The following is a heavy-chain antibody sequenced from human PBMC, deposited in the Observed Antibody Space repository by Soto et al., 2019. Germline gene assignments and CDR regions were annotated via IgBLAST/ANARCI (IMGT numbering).Heavy chain of an antibody. CDR2: ISGSGGST. CDR1: GFTFSSYA. D-gene: IGHD6-19*01. V-gene: IGHV3-23*01. J-gene: IGHJ4*02. CDR3: AKVWQWLEGGDYFDY. Sequence: HPGGSLRLSCAASGFTFSSYAMSWVRQAPGKGLEWVSAISGSGGSTYYADSVKGRFTISRDNSKNTLYLQMNSLRAEDTAVYYCAKVWQWLEGGDYFDYWGQGTLVTVSS.